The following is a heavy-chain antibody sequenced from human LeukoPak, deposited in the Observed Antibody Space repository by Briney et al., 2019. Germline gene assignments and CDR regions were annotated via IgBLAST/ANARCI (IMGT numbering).Heavy chain of an antibody. Sequence: SETLSLTCTVSGGSISSDHWNWIRQPPGKGLELIGCIYYSGSTYYNPSLKSRVTISVDMSKSQFSLRLASVTAADTAVYYCAKKNDFDIWGQGTLVTVSS. J-gene: IGHJ3*02. CDR3: AKKNDFDI. CDR1: GGSISSDH. V-gene: IGHV4-59*01. CDR2: IYYSGST. D-gene: IGHD2/OR15-2a*01.